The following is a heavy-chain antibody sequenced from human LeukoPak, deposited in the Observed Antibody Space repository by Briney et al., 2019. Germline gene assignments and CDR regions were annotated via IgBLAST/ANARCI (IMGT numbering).Heavy chain of an antibody. CDR2: VYSGGGT. D-gene: IGHD5-18*01. Sequence: GGSLRLSCTASGFTVSSNYMSWVRQAPGKGLEWVSVVYSGGGTFYADSVKGRFTISRDNSKNTLYLQMNSLRAEDTAVYYCAKDQGRIQLYLLPYFDYWGQGTLVTVSS. CDR1: GFTVSSNY. CDR3: AKDQGRIQLYLLPYFDY. V-gene: IGHV3-53*05. J-gene: IGHJ4*02.